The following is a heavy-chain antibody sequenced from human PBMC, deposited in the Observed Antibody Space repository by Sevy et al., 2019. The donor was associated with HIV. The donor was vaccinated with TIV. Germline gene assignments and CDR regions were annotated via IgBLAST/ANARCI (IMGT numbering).Heavy chain of an antibody. Sequence: GGSLRLSCAASGFTFSSYAMSWVRQAPGKGLEWVSAISGSGGSTYYADSVKGRFTISRDNSKNTLYLQMNSLRAGDTAVYYCAKDDRELLWFGELNNWFDPWGQGTLVTVSS. J-gene: IGHJ5*02. CDR3: AKDDRELLWFGELNNWFDP. CDR1: GFTFSSYA. D-gene: IGHD3-10*01. V-gene: IGHV3-23*01. CDR2: ISGSGGST.